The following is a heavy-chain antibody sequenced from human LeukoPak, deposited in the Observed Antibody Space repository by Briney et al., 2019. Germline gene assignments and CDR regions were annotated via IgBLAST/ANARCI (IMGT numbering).Heavy chain of an antibody. CDR2: INHSGST. Sequence: SETLSLTCAVYGGSFSGYYWSWIRQPPGKGLEWIGEINHSGSTNYNPSLKSRVTMSVDTSKNQFSLKLSSVTAADTAVYYCARGELAVNFDYWGQGTLVTVSS. J-gene: IGHJ4*02. CDR1: GGSFSGYY. D-gene: IGHD3-3*02. V-gene: IGHV4-34*01. CDR3: ARGELAVNFDY.